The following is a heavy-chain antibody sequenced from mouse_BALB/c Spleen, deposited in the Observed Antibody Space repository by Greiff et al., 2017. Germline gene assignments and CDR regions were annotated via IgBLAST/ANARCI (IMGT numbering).Heavy chain of an antibody. Sequence: QVQLQQSGAELARPGASVKLSCKASGYTFTDYYINWVKQRTGQGLEWIGEIYPGSGNTYYNEKFKGKATLTADKSSSPAYMQLSSLTSEDSAVYFCARGGVYYYGPMDYWGQGTSVTVSS. J-gene: IGHJ4*01. CDR3: ARGGVYYYGPMDY. CDR1: GYTFTDYY. D-gene: IGHD1-1*01. V-gene: IGHV1-77*01. CDR2: IYPGSGNT.